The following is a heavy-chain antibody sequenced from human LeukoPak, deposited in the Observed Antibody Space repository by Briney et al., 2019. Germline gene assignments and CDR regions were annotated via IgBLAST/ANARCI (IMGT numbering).Heavy chain of an antibody. CDR2: ISYDGSNK. V-gene: IGHV3-30*03. Sequence: GGSLRLSCAASGFTFSSYGMHWVRQAPGKGLEWVAVISYDGSNKYYADSVKGRFTISRDNSKNTLYLQMNSLRAEDTAVYYCAYGSGSHWGQGTLVTVSS. CDR1: GFTFSSYG. D-gene: IGHD3-10*01. J-gene: IGHJ4*02. CDR3: AYGSGSH.